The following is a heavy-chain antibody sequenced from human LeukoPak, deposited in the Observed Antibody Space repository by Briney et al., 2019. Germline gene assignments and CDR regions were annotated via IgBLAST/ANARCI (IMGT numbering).Heavy chain of an antibody. D-gene: IGHD2-2*01. Sequence: PSETLSLTCTVSGGSISSYYWSWIRQPAGKGLEWIGRIYTSGSTNYNPSLKSRVTMSVDTSKNQFSLKLSSVTAADTAVYYCARLSSTSCSRRCNWFDPWGQGTLVTVSS. CDR3: ARLSSTSCSRRCNWFDP. V-gene: IGHV4-4*07. CDR2: IYTSGST. J-gene: IGHJ5*02. CDR1: GGSISSYY.